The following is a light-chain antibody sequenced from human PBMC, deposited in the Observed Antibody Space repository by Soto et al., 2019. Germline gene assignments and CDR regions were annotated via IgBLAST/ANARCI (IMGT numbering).Light chain of an antibody. CDR3: QQYGSSGT. Sequence: VLKQSPCTLSLSPGERATLSCRASQSVSNNYLAWYQQKPGQAPRLLIYGASNRATGIPDRFSGSGSGTDFTLTISRLEPEDFAVYYCQQYGSSGTFGQGTKVDIK. J-gene: IGKJ1*01. CDR1: QSVSNNY. CDR2: GAS. V-gene: IGKV3-20*01.